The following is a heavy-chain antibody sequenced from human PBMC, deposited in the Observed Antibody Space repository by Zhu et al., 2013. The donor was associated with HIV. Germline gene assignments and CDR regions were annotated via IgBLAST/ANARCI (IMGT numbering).Heavy chain of an antibody. CDR1: GGSFSSHG. CDR3: ARRGSFADYFDS. J-gene: IGHJ4*02. Sequence: QVQLVQSGAEVKKFGSSVKVSCRAPGGSFSSHGLNWVRQAPGQGLEWMGGIIPIFEKTNIAQKFQSRVTITADKSTSTAYMELSSLRSEDTAVYYCARRGSFADYFDSWGQGTLVTVSS. V-gene: IGHV1-69*06. CDR2: IIPIFEKT. D-gene: IGHD3-10*01.